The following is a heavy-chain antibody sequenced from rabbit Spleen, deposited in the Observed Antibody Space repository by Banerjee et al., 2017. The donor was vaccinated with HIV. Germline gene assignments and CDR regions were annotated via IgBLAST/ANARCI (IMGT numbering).Heavy chain of an antibody. CDR1: GFSFRSSYW. J-gene: IGHJ2*01. V-gene: IGHV1S45*01. CDR3: ARNYVNAFDP. D-gene: IGHD1-1*01. Sequence: QEQLEESGGDLVKPEGSLTLTCTASGFSFRSSYWICWVRQAPGKGLEWIACIYAGSSGSTYYANWAKGRFTISKTSSTTVTLQMTSLTAADTATYFCARNYVNAFDPWGPGTLVTVS. CDR2: IYAGSSGST.